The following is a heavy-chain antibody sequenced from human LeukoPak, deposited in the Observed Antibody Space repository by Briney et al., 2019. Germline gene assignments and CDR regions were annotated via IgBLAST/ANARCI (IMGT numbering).Heavy chain of an antibody. Sequence: GGSLRLSCAASGFSFSSQGMHWARQAPGKGLEWVAVISHDGNNIQYADSVKGRFTISRDNSRNMVFLQMNSLRAEDTAMYYCAKDPYRVVVATGNYLDPWGQGTLVTVCS. CDR1: GFSFSSQG. D-gene: IGHD2-15*01. J-gene: IGHJ5*02. CDR3: AKDPYRVVVATGNYLDP. V-gene: IGHV3-30*18. CDR2: ISHDGNNI.